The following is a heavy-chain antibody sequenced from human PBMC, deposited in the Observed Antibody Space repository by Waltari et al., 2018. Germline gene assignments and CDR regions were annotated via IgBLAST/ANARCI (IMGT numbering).Heavy chain of an antibody. D-gene: IGHD1-1*01. Sequence: QVQLAESVGGAVPPGGSLRLSCVASGFIFSRYDMNWVRQTPGKGLEWLAMIGDDGSKKFYADSGKGRFTVSRDNSRDTLYLHMNGLTSVDTAIYFCAREISTSSPSFWGRGTLVTVSS. CDR1: GFIFSRYD. V-gene: IGHV3-30*02. CDR2: IGDDGSKK. CDR3: AREISTSSPSF. J-gene: IGHJ4*02.